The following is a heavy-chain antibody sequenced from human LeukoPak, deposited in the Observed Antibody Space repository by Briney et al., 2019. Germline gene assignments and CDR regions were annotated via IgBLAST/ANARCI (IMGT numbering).Heavy chain of an antibody. V-gene: IGHV3-23*01. D-gene: IGHD2-2*01. Sequence: PGGSLRLSCAASGFTFSSYAMSWVRQAPGKGLEWVSAISGSGGSTYYADSVKGRFIISRDNSKNTLYLQMNSLRAEDTAVYYCAKDSSSTSCYLGNWFDPWGQGTLVTVSS. J-gene: IGHJ5*02. CDR3: AKDSSSTSCYLGNWFDP. CDR2: ISGSGGST. CDR1: GFTFSSYA.